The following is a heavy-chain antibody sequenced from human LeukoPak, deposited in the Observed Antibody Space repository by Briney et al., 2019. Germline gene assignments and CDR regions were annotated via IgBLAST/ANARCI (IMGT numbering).Heavy chain of an antibody. CDR3: AKPLCSSTSCYPGRYFQH. CDR2: ISGSGGST. V-gene: IGHV3-23*01. J-gene: IGHJ1*01. CDR1: GFTFSSYA. D-gene: IGHD2-2*01. Sequence: PGGSLRLSCAASGFTFSSYAMSWVHQAPGKGLEWVSAISGSGGSTYYADSVKGRFTISRDNSKNTLYLQMNSLRAEDTAVYYCAKPLCSSTSCYPGRYFQHWGQGTLVTVSS.